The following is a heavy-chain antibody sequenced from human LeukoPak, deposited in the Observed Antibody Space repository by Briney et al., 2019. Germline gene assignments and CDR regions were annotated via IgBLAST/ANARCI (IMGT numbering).Heavy chain of an antibody. CDR3: AGCKMPSIGSYFDD. Sequence: PGGTLRLTCAVSGFSISSCSYYWVRLGQPPGKGLVWIVSIYYSGSTYYNSSLKSRVTISVDTSKNQFSLKLNSVTAADTAVYYCAGCKMPSIGSYFDDWGQGTLVTVSS. V-gene: IGHV4-39*01. CDR1: GFSISSCSYY. D-gene: IGHD5-24*01. J-gene: IGHJ4*02. CDR2: IYYSGST.